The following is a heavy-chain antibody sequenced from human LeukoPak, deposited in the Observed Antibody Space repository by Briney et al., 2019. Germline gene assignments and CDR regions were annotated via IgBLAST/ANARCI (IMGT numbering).Heavy chain of an antibody. CDR1: GFTFSDYY. D-gene: IGHD6-19*01. J-gene: IGHJ5*02. V-gene: IGHV3-23*01. CDR3: AKGSGSGWYGWFDP. CDR2: IDAGGVNT. Sequence: PGGSLRLSCAASGFTFSDYYMSWIRQAPGKGLEWVSCIDAGGVNTYYADSVTGRFTISRDNSKNTLYLQMNSLRAEDTAVYYCAKGSGSGWYGWFDPWGQGTLVTVSS.